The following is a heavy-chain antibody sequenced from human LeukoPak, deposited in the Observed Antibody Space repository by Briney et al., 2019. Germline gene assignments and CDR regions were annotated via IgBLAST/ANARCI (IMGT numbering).Heavy chain of an antibody. Sequence: PGGSLRLSCAASGFTFSSYWMSWVRQAPGKGLEWVANIKQDGSEKYYVDSVKGRFTISRDNAKNSLYLQMNSLRAEDTAVYYCARGILTGYFYFDYWGQGTLVTVSS. CDR3: ARGILTGYFYFDY. D-gene: IGHD3-9*01. V-gene: IGHV3-7*01. J-gene: IGHJ4*02. CDR1: GFTFSSYW. CDR2: IKQDGSEK.